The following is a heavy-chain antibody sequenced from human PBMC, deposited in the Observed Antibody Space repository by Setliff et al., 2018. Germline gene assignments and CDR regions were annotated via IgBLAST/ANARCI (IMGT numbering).Heavy chain of an antibody. CDR2: VDHSGST. Sequence: TLSLTCTTSGGFTSSFYWSWIRQAPGKGLEWIGYVDHSGSTNFSPSLKSRGTISVDTSKTQVSLTLTSVTAADTAVYYCARDYQGGWFDPWGPGTLVTVSS. V-gene: IGHV4-59*01. D-gene: IGHD3-16*01. CDR3: ARDYQGGWFDP. CDR1: GGFTSSFY. J-gene: IGHJ5*02.